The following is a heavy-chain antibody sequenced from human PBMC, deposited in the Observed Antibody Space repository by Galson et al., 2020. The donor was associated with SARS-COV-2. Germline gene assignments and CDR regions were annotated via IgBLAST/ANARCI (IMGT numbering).Heavy chain of an antibody. J-gene: IGHJ4*02. V-gene: IGHV4-31*03. CDR2: IYYSGST. D-gene: IGHD6-13*01. CDR3: ARVGSTWSRYYFDY. CDR1: GGSISSGGYY. Sequence: SETLSLSCSVSGGSISSGGYYCSWIRQQPGQGLEWIGYIYYSGSTYFNPSLKSRVTISVDTSKNQFCLKLSSVTAADTAVYYCARVGSTWSRYYFDYWGQGTLVTVSS.